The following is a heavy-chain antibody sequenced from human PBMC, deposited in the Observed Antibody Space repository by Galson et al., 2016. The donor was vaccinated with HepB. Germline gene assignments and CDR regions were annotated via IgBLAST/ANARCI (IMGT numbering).Heavy chain of an antibody. D-gene: IGHD4-17*01. J-gene: IGHJ4*02. CDR3: ARDREPETTMPIFDH. CDR2: IAGSSSTI. CDR1: GFIFSDYY. Sequence: SLRLSCAASGFIFSDYYISWIRQAPGKGLEWISYIAGSSSTIYQPDSVKGRFTVSRDNAKNSLFLQMDSLTADDTGVYFCARDREPETTMPIFDHWGQGVLVTVSS. V-gene: IGHV3-11*01.